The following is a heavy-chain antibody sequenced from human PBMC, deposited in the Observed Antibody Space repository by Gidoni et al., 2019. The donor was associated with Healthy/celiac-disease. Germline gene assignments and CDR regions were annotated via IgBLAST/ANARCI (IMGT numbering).Heavy chain of an antibody. J-gene: IGHJ4*02. CDR2: IYWDDDK. Sequence: QITLKESGPTLVKPTQTLTLTCTFSGFSLSTSGVGVGWIRQPPGKALEWLALIYWDDDKRYSPSLKSRLTITKDTSKNQVVLTMTNMDPVDTATYYCAHSGLNDFWSGYTEAPFDYWGQGTLVTVSS. D-gene: IGHD3-3*01. V-gene: IGHV2-5*02. CDR3: AHSGLNDFWSGYTEAPFDY. CDR1: GFSLSTSGVG.